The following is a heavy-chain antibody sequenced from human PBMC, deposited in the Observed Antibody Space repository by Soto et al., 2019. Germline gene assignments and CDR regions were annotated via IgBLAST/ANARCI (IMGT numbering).Heavy chain of an antibody. Sequence: LSHSCTSSGFPFSSYGMHWVRQAPGKGLEWVAVISYDGSNKYYADSVKGRFTISRDNSKNTLYLQMNSLRAEDTAVYYCARGSGYHYEWGQGAWVTDSS. D-gene: IGHD5-18*01. CDR1: GFPFSSYG. V-gene: IGHV3-30*03. J-gene: IGHJ4*02. CDR2: ISYDGSNK. CDR3: ARGSGYHYE.